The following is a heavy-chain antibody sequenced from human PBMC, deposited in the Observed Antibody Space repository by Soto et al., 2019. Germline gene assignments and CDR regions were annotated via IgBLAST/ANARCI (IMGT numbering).Heavy chain of an antibody. Sequence: PGGSLRLSCAASGFTFSSYGMHWVRQAPGKGLEWVAVISYDGSNKYYADSVKGRFTISRDNPKNTLYLQMNSLRAEDTAVYYCAKDRGNYYFDYWGQGTLVTVSS. CDR1: GFTFSSYG. V-gene: IGHV3-30*18. CDR3: AKDRGNYYFDY. CDR2: ISYDGSNK. J-gene: IGHJ4*02. D-gene: IGHD1-7*01.